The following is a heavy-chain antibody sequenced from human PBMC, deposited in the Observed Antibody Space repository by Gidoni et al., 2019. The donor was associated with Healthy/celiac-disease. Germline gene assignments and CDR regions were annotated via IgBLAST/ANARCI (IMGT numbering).Heavy chain of an antibody. D-gene: IGHD3-3*01. V-gene: IGHV4-34*01. Sequence: HLQQCGSGLLKPSVTLPLTCAVYGGYFSGYAWSWIRQPPGKGLEWIGEIKHSGSTNYNPSLKSRVTISVATSKNQFSLKLSSVTAADTAVYYCAGTFRGYPSFGVVINYGVDVWGQGTTVTVSS. CDR2: IKHSGST. CDR3: AGTFRGYPSFGVVINYGVDV. J-gene: IGHJ6*02. CDR1: GGYFSGYA.